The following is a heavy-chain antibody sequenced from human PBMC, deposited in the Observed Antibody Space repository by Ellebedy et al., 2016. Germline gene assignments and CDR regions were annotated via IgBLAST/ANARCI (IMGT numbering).Heavy chain of an antibody. D-gene: IGHD3-3*01. V-gene: IGHV5-51*01. CDR3: ALRFFNSADAFDI. Sequence: GESLKISXQGSGYIFSTYWIGWVRQMPGKGLEWMGIIYPDDSDTRYSPSSQGRVTISADRSISTAYLQWSSLKASDTAMYYCALRFFNSADAFDIWGQGTMVTVSS. J-gene: IGHJ3*02. CDR1: GYIFSTYW. CDR2: IYPDDSDT.